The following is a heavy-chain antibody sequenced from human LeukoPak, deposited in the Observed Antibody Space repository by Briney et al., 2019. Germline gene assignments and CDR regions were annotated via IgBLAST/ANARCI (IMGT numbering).Heavy chain of an antibody. CDR3: ARDPYSGNYGPYYYYYMDV. V-gene: IGHV3-48*04. CDR1: GFTFSSYS. J-gene: IGHJ6*03. CDR2: ISSSSTTI. D-gene: IGHD1-26*01. Sequence: GGSLRLSCAASGFTFSSYSMIWVRQAPGKGLEWVSYISSSSTTIYYADSVKGRFTTSRDNAKNSLYLQMDSLRVEDTAVYYCARDPYSGNYGPYYYYYMDVWGKGTTVTISS.